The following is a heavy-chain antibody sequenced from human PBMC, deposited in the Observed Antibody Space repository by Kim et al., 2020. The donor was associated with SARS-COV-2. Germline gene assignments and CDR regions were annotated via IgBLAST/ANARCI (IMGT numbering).Heavy chain of an antibody. V-gene: IGHV4-34*13. D-gene: IGHD6-13*01. CDR3: ARGVSSSSCFDS. Sequence: NYNPALKSRVPISVDTSKNQFSLRLSSVTAAAPAVYYCARGVSSSSCFDSWGQGTLVTVSS. J-gene: IGHJ5*01.